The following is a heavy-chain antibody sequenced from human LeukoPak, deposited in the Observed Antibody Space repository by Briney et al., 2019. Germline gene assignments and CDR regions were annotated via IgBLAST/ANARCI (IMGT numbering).Heavy chain of an antibody. Sequence: SETLSLTCTVSGGSISSSSYYWGWIRQPPGKGLEWIGSIYYSGSTYYNPSLKSRVTISVDRSKNQFSLKLSSVTAADTAVYYCARGHGWFDPWGQGTLVTVSS. V-gene: IGHV4-39*07. CDR2: IYYSGST. J-gene: IGHJ5*02. D-gene: IGHD4-17*01. CDR3: ARGHGWFDP. CDR1: GGSISSSSYY.